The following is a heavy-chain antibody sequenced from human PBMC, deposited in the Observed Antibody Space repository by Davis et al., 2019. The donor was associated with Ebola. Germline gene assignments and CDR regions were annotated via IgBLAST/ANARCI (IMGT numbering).Heavy chain of an antibody. Sequence: PGGSLRLSCAASGFTFSSYAMHWVRQAPGKGLEWVAVISYDGSNKYYADSVKGRFTTSRDNSKNTLYLQMNSLRAEDTAVYYCARAVDVYMDVWGKGTTVTVSS. V-gene: IGHV3-30-3*01. CDR1: GFTFSSYA. CDR3: ARAVDVYMDV. CDR2: ISYDGSNK. J-gene: IGHJ6*03. D-gene: IGHD4-23*01.